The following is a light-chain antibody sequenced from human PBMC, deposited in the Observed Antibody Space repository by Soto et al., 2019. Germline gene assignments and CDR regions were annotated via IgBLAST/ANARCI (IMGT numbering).Light chain of an antibody. CDR3: QTWGTGIHVV. CDR1: SGHSSYA. J-gene: IGLJ2*01. CDR2: LDSDGSH. Sequence: QLVLTQSPSASASLGASVKLTCTLSSGHSSYAIAWHQQQPEKGPRYLMKLDSDGSHTKGDAIPDRFSGSSSGAERYLTISSLQSEDEADYYCQTWGTGIHVVFGGGTKRIVL. V-gene: IGLV4-69*01.